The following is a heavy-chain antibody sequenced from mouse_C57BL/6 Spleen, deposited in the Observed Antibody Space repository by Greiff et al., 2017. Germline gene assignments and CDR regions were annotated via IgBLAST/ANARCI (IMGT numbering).Heavy chain of an antibody. CDR2: IWRGGST. D-gene: IGHD1-1*01. V-gene: IGHV2-5*01. CDR3: AKNYYGSSPYWYFDV. Sequence: VQLVESGPGLVQPSQSLSITCTVSGFSLTSYGVHWVRQSPGKGLEWLGVIWRGGSTDYNAAFMSRLSITKDNSKSQVFFKMNSLQADDTAIYYCAKNYYGSSPYWYFDVWGTGTTVTVSS. J-gene: IGHJ1*03. CDR1: GFSLTSYG.